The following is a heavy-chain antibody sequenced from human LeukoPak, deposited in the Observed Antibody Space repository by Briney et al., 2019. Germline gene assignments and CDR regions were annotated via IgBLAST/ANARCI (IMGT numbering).Heavy chain of an antibody. Sequence: SETLSLTCTVSGGSISSYYWGWIRQPPGKGLEWIGSIYYSGSTYYNPSLQSRVTISVDTSKNQFSLKLSSVTAADTAVYYCARDWIGYCSGGSCSPFDYWGQGTLVTVSS. V-gene: IGHV4-39*02. D-gene: IGHD2-15*01. CDR2: IYYSGST. CDR3: ARDWIGYCSGGSCSPFDY. J-gene: IGHJ4*02. CDR1: GGSISSYY.